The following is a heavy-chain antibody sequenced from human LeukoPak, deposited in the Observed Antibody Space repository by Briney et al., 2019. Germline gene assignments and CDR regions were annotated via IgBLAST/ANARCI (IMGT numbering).Heavy chain of an antibody. V-gene: IGHV4-39*01. D-gene: IGHD5-12*01. CDR2: IYYTGST. CDR3: PRQGRSGYDSYWFDP. J-gene: IGHJ5*02. Sequence: SETLSLTCTVSGGFISSSNYYWGWIRQPPGEGLQWIGNIYYTGSTYYNPSLKSRVTISVDTSKNQFSLKLSSVTAADTAVYYCPRQGRSGYDSYWFDPWGQGTLVTVSS. CDR1: GGFISSSNYY.